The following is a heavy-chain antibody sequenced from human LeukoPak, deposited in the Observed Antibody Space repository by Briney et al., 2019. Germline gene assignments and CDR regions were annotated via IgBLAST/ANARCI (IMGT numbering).Heavy chain of an antibody. D-gene: IGHD2-2*01. Sequence: ASVTVSCKASGYTFTSYDINWVRQATGQGLEWMGWMNPNSGNTGYAQKFQGRVTMTRNTSISTAYMELSSLRSEDTAVYYCATSPLVPASAAFDIWGQGTMVTVSS. J-gene: IGHJ3*02. CDR3: ATSPLVPASAAFDI. CDR1: GYTFTSYD. V-gene: IGHV1-8*01. CDR2: MNPNSGNT.